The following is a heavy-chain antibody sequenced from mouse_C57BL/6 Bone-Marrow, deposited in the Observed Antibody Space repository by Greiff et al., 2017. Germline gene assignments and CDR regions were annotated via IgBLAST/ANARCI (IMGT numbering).Heavy chain of an antibody. Sequence: VQLQQSGAELVRPGASVKLSCTASGFNIKDDYMHWVKQRPEQGLEWIGWIDPENGDTEYASKFQGKATITADTSSNTAYLQLSSLTSEDTAVYYCTTKPAQATFDYWGQGTTLTVSS. J-gene: IGHJ2*01. V-gene: IGHV14-4*01. CDR1: GFNIKDDY. CDR2: IDPENGDT. D-gene: IGHD3-2*02. CDR3: TTKPAQATFDY.